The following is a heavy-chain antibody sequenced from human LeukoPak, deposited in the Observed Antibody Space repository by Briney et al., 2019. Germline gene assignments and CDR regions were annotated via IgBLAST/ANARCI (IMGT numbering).Heavy chain of an antibody. J-gene: IGHJ6*03. Sequence: GGSLRLSCAASGFIFSDYSMSWVRQAPGKGLEWVSSISGNDTYVYHADALRGRITISRDNAKNSLFLQLNSLRVEDTAVYYCARDGGDFWIGYYTHYFYYHMDVWGKGTTVTVSS. CDR3: ARDGGDFWIGYYTHYFYYHMDV. D-gene: IGHD3-3*01. V-gene: IGHV3-21*01. CDR1: GFIFSDYS. CDR2: ISGNDTYV.